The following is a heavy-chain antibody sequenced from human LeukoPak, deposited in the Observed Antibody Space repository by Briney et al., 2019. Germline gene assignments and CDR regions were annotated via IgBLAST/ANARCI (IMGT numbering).Heavy chain of an antibody. CDR3: ARIPIWSSSVYYYDSSGYYWAVDY. D-gene: IGHD3-22*01. Sequence: ASLRVSYKASGYTFTRYGISWVRQAPGQGLEWMGWISAYNGNTNYAQKLQGRVTMTTDTSTITAYMELRSLRSDDTAVSYCARIPIWSSSVYYYDSSGYYWAVDYWGQGTLVTVSS. CDR2: ISAYNGNT. J-gene: IGHJ4*02. CDR1: GYTFTRYG. V-gene: IGHV1-18*01.